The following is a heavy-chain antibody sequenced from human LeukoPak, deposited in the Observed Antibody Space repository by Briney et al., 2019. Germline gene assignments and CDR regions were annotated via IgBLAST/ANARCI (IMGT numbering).Heavy chain of an antibody. CDR1: GDSVSSNSAA. CDR3: ARDYRVDSSSWDWYFDL. J-gene: IGHJ2*01. V-gene: IGHV6-1*01. D-gene: IGHD6-13*01. Sequence: SQTLSLTCAISGDSVSSNSAAWNWIRQSPSRGLEWLGRTYYRSKWYNDYAVSVKSRITINPDTSKNQFSLQLNSVTPEDTAVYYCARDYRVDSSSWDWYFDLWGRGTLVTVSS. CDR2: TYYRSKWYN.